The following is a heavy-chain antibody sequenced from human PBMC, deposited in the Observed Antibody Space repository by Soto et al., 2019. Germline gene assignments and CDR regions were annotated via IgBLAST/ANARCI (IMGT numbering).Heavy chain of an antibody. CDR2: ITYDISNK. CDR3: AKNPKANGTHY. J-gene: IGHJ1*01. Sequence: GGSLRLSCAASGFIISTYGMHWDRQAPGKGLEWVAVITYDISNKYYADSVKGRFSISRDNSRNRLYLQMYSLRTDDTAVYYCAKNPKANGTHYWGLGTLVTVSS. D-gene: IGHD1-1*01. V-gene: IGHV3-30*18. CDR1: GFIISTYG.